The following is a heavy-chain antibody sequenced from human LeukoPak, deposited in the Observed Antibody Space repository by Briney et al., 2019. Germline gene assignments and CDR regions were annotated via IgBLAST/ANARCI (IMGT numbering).Heavy chain of an antibody. Sequence: PSETLSLTCAVYGGSFSGYYWSWIRQPPGKGLEWIGEINHSGSTNYNPSLKSRVTISVDTSKNQFSLKLSSVTAADTAVYYCARGLSLTQWLFPYWGQGTLVTVSS. V-gene: IGHV4-34*01. CDR1: GGSFSGYY. D-gene: IGHD6-19*01. J-gene: IGHJ4*02. CDR2: INHSGST. CDR3: ARGLSLTQWLFPY.